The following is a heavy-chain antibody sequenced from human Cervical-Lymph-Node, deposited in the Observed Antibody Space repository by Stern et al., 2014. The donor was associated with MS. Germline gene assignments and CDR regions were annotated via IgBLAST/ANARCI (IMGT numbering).Heavy chain of an antibody. Sequence: VQLVESGAELKKPGASMKVSCTTSGYTFRDYYIQWVRQAPGQGLEYMGWINPNGGSTNYAQKFRGRVTMTSDTSINTAYLELNGLQSDDTAIYYCARDRYGDPFDYWGQGTLVTVSS. CDR2: INPNGGST. D-gene: IGHD4-17*01. CDR1: GYTFRDYY. CDR3: ARDRYGDPFDY. J-gene: IGHJ4*02. V-gene: IGHV1-2*02.